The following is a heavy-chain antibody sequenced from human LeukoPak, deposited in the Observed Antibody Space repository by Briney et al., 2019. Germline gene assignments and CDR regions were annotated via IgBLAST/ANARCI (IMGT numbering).Heavy chain of an antibody. J-gene: IGHJ4*02. CDR1: GYTFTSYD. CDR3: ARSPPNWGFDY. Sequence: ASVKVSCKASGYTFTSYDINWVRQATGQGPEWMGWMSPNSGNTGCAQNFQGRVTMTSDTSISTAYMELSSLTSEDTAVYYCARSPPNWGFDYWGQGILVTVSS. V-gene: IGHV1-8*01. CDR2: MSPNSGNT. D-gene: IGHD7-27*01.